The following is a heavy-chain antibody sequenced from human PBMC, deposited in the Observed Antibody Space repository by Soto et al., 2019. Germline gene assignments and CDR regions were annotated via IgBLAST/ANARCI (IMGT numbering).Heavy chain of an antibody. CDR1: GFTFTSSA. CDR3: AARSGYDYYYGMDV. CDR2: IVVGSGNT. Sequence: SVKVSCKASGFTFTSSAVQWVRQARGQRLEWIGWIVVGSGNTNYAQKFQERVTITRDMSTSTAYMELSSLRSEDTAVYYCAARSGYDYYYGMDVWGQGTTVTVS. J-gene: IGHJ6*02. V-gene: IGHV1-58*01. D-gene: IGHD2-15*01.